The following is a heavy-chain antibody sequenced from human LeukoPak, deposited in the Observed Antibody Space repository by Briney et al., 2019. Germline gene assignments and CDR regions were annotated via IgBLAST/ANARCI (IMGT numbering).Heavy chain of an antibody. J-gene: IGHJ4*02. CDR3: AKEGPTYGFIVVVPAASDY. V-gene: IGHV3-23*01. D-gene: IGHD2-2*01. CDR1: GFTFSSYA. Sequence: GGSLRLSCAASGFTFSSYAMSWVRQAPGKGLEWVSAISGSGGSTYYADSVKGRFTISRDNSKNTLYLQMNSLRAEDTAVYYCAKEGPTYGFIVVVPAASDYWGQGTLVTVSS. CDR2: ISGSGGST.